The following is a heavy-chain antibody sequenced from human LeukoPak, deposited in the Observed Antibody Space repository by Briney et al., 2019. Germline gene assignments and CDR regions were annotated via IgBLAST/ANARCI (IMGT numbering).Heavy chain of an antibody. CDR3: ARDRGYDSSGYYYFDY. J-gene: IGHJ4*02. V-gene: IGHV3-64*01. CDR1: GFTFSSYA. CDR2: ISSNGGST. D-gene: IGHD3-22*01. Sequence: GGTLRLSCAASGFTFSSYAMHWVRQAPGKGLEYVSAISSNGGSTYYANSVKGRFTISRDNSKNTLYLQMGSLRAEDMAVYYCARDRGYDSSGYYYFDYWGQGTLVTVSS.